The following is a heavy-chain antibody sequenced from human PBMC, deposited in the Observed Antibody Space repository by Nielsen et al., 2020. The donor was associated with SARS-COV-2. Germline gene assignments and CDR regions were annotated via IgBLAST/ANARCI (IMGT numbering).Heavy chain of an antibody. CDR2: ISSSSSTI. D-gene: IGHD4-17*01. V-gene: IGHV3-48*02. J-gene: IGHJ4*02. Sequence: GSLKISCAASGFTFSSYSMNWVRQAPGKGLEWVSYISSSSSTIYYADSVKGRFTISRDNAKNSLYLQMNSLRDEDTAVYYCAPRPLHGGDYPGYWGQGTLVTVSS. CDR1: GFTFSSYS. CDR3: APRPLHGGDYPGY.